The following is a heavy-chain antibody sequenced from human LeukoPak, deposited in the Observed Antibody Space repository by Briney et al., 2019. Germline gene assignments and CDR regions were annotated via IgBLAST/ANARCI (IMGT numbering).Heavy chain of an antibody. CDR1: GFTFSSYA. D-gene: IGHD5-12*01. CDR2: ISGSAYST. Sequence: PGGSLRLSCAASGFTFSSYAMSWVRQAPGKGLEWVSGISGSAYSTYYADSVQGRFTISRDNSKNTLYLQMNSLRAEDTAVYYCAKEAGYSGYDYPDCWGQGTLVTVSS. V-gene: IGHV3-23*01. J-gene: IGHJ4*02. CDR3: AKEAGYSGYDYPDC.